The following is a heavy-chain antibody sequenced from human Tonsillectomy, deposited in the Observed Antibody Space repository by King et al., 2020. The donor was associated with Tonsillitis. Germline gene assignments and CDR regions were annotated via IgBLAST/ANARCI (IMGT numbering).Heavy chain of an antibody. Sequence: VQLQESGPGLVKPSETLSLTCTVSGGSISSYYWSWIRQPPGKGLEWIGYIYYSGSTNYNPSLKSRVTISVDTSKNQFSLKLSSVTAADTAVYYCARHPVDGYNFDYYYMDGWGKGTTVTVSS. J-gene: IGHJ6*03. D-gene: IGHD5-24*01. CDR3: ARHPVDGYNFDYYYMDG. CDR2: IYYSGST. CDR1: GGSISSYY. V-gene: IGHV4-59*08.